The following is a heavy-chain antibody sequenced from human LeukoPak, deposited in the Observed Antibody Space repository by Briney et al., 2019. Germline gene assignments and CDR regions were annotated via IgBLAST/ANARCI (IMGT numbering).Heavy chain of an antibody. J-gene: IGHJ4*02. D-gene: IGHD3-10*01. V-gene: IGHV3-7*01. Sequence: GGSLRLSCAASGFTLSNHWMIWVRQAPGKGLECVANIKQDGIEKYYLDSVKGRFTISRDNAKNSLYLQMNSLRAEDTAVYYCARDPHGSGTMGYWGQGTLVTVSS. CDR1: GFTLSNHW. CDR3: ARDPHGSGTMGY. CDR2: IKQDGIEK.